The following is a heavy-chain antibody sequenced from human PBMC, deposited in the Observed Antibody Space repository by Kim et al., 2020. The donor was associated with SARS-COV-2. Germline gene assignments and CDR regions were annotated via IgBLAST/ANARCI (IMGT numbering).Heavy chain of an antibody. V-gene: IGHV3-23*01. CDR2: ISRSGDAT. CDR3: ASLTYCGTITCRHYGVDV. D-gene: IGHD2-21*01. CDR1: GFTFNTYA. J-gene: IGHJ6*02. Sequence: GGSLRLSCAASGFTFNTYAMNWVRQTPGKGLEWLSIISRSGDATYYADSVRGRFTISRDNPKNTLYLQMNSLRAEDTAVYFCASLTYCGTITCRHYGVDVWGQGTTVTVTS.